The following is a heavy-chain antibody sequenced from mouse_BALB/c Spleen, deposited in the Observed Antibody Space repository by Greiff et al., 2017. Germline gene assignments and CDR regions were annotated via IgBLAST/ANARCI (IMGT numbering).Heavy chain of an antibody. Sequence: EVQRVESGGGLVKPGGSLKLSCAASGFTFSSYAMSWVRQTPEKRLEWVASISSGGSTYYPDSVKGRFTISRDNARNILYLQMSSLRSEDTAMYYCAREITTQNDAMDYWGQGTSVTVSS. J-gene: IGHJ4*01. CDR3: AREITTQNDAMDY. V-gene: IGHV5-6-5*01. CDR1: GFTFSSYA. D-gene: IGHD2-4*01. CDR2: ISSGGST.